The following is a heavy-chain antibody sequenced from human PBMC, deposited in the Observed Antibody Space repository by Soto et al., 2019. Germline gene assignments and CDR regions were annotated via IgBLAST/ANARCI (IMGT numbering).Heavy chain of an antibody. Sequence: EVQLVESGGGLVQPGGSLRLSCAASGFTFSSHWMHWVRQAPGKGLVWVSRINGDGSSTSYADSVKGRFTISRDNAKNMLDRQVNSLIAEGTAVYYCAGSPGLSRISGTTLGAWGQGTLVTVSS. V-gene: IGHV3-74*01. J-gene: IGHJ5*01. CDR1: GFTFSSHW. CDR2: INGDGSST. CDR3: AGSPGLSRISGTTLGA. D-gene: IGHD1-7*01.